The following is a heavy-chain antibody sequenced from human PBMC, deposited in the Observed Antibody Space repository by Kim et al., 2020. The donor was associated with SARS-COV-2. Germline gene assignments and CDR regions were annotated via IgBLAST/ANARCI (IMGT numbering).Heavy chain of an antibody. J-gene: IGHJ6*02. D-gene: IGHD2-8*02. CDR3: ARGPIGGTGRGYYYYGMDV. CDR1: GGSFSGYY. CDR2: INHSGST. Sequence: SETLSLTCAVYGGSFSGYYWSWIRQPPGKGLEWIGEINHSGSTNYNPSLKSRVTISVDTSKNQFSLKLSSVTAADTAVYYCARGPIGGTGRGYYYYGMDVWGQGTTVTVSS. V-gene: IGHV4-34*01.